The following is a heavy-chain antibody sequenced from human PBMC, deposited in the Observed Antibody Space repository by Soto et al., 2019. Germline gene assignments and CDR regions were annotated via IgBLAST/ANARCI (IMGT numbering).Heavy chain of an antibody. CDR1: GFTFSSYG. V-gene: IGHV3-30*18. D-gene: IGHD3-3*01. Sequence: PGGALRLSCAASGFTFSSYGMHWVRQAPGKGLEWVAVISYDGSNKYYADSVKGRFTISRDNSKNTLYLQMNSLRAGDTAVYYCAKDLAYYDFWSGYPPEVYYYYGMDVWGQGTTVTVSS. CDR3: AKDLAYYDFWSGYPPEVYYYYGMDV. J-gene: IGHJ6*02. CDR2: ISYDGSNK.